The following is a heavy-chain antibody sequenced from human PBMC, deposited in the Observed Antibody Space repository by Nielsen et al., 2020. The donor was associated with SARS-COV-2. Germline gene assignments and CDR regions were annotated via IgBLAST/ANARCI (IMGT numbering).Heavy chain of an antibody. CDR3: ARDSRYYYYGMDV. V-gene: IGHV3-48*01. Sequence: GESLKISCAASGFTFSSYNMNWVRQAPGKGLEWVSYISSSSSTIYYADSVKGRFTISRDNAKNSLYLQMNSLRAEDTAVYYCARDSRYYYYGMDVWGQGTTVTVSS. J-gene: IGHJ6*02. CDR1: GFTFSSYN. CDR2: ISSSSSTI.